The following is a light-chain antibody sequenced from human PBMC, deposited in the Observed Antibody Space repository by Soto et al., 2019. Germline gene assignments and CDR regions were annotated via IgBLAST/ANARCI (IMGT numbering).Light chain of an antibody. CDR2: DVS. J-gene: IGLJ1*01. CDR1: SSDVGAFNY. V-gene: IGLV2-14*03. Sequence: QSALTQPASVSGSPGQAITISCSGTSSDVGAFNYVSWYQQHPGKAPKLMIYDVSNRPSGVSNRFSGSKSGNTASLTISGLRAEDEADYYCNSYTRNHTYVFGTGTKLTVL. CDR3: NSYTRNHTYV.